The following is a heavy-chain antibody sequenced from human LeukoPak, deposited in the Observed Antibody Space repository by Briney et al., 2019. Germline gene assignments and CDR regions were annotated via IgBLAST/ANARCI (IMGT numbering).Heavy chain of an antibody. Sequence: GESLQISCKGSGYRFNSYWIAWVRQMPGKGLEWMGIIYPDDSDTRYSPSFQGQVTISADKSVRTAYLQWSSLKASDTAMYYCARPNITSYYDSRGYDAFDVWGQGTMVTVSS. D-gene: IGHD3-22*01. V-gene: IGHV5-51*01. J-gene: IGHJ3*01. CDR1: GYRFNSYW. CDR3: ARPNITSYYDSRGYDAFDV. CDR2: IYPDDSDT.